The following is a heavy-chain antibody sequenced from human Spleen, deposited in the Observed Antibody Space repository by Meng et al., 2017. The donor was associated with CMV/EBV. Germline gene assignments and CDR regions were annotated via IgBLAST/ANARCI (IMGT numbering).Heavy chain of an antibody. CDR2: INPNSGGT. V-gene: IGHV1-2*02. J-gene: IGHJ6*02. CDR1: GYTFTGYS. D-gene: IGHD3-3*01. CDR3: ARKRFSSDMDV. Sequence: ASVKVSCKASGYTFTGYSMLWVRQAPGQGLEWMGWINPNSGGTNYAQKFQGRVTKTRDTSNSTAYMELTRLRSDDTAVYYCARKRFSSDMDVWGQGPTVTVSS.